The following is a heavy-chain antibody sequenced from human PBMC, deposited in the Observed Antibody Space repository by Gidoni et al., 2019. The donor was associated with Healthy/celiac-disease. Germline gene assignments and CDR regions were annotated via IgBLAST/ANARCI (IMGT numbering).Heavy chain of an antibody. J-gene: IGHJ4*02. D-gene: IGHD5-18*01. CDR1: GFTFSSYA. Sequence: EVQLLESGGGLVQPGGSLRLSCAASGFTFSSYAMRWVRQAPGKGLGWVSAISGSVGSTYYADSVKGRFTISRDNSKNTLYLQMNSLRAEDTAVYYCAKGEDRYSYGPYYFDYWGQGTLVTVSS. CDR2: ISGSVGST. V-gene: IGHV3-23*01. CDR3: AKGEDRYSYGPYYFDY.